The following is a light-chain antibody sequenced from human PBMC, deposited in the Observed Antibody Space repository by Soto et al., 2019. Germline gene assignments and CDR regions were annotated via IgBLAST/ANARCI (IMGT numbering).Light chain of an antibody. CDR1: QSVNNNY. Sequence: EIVLTQSPGTLALSPGERATLSCRASQSVNNNYLTWYQQKRGQAPRLLIHGASSRATGIPDRFSGSGSGTDFTLTISRLEPEXFAVXXXXXXGSSPFTFGPGTRVGIK. V-gene: IGKV3-20*01. CDR3: XXXGSSPFT. J-gene: IGKJ3*01. CDR2: GAS.